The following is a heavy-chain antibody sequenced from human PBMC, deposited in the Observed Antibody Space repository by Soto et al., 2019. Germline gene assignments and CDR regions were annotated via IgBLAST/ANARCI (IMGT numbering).Heavy chain of an antibody. CDR3: ARVMIRDFVAAALGPLDL. CDR1: GGTFSNFA. V-gene: IGHV1-69*06. Sequence: SVKVSCKVSGGTFSNFAITWLRQAPGQGPEWLGGIIPMFGSVAYARKFQDTVTITADTSTNTVHMEVASMKSGDTALYFCARVMIRDFVAAALGPLDLWGQVTMVPV. CDR2: IIPMFGSV. D-gene: IGHD6-19*01. J-gene: IGHJ5*02.